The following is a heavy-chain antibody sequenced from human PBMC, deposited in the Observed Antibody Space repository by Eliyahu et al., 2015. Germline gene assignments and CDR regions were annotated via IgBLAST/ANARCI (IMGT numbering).Heavy chain of an antibody. CDR3: ARAVRYSSSWYPADT. CDR1: GFXVRSNF. CDR2: VYTSGRA. J-gene: IGHJ5*02. Sequence: EVQMVESGGGLVQPGGSLXLSCXASGFXVRSNFMXXVRQAPGKGLEGVSVVYTSGRAHYAESVEGRFTISRDTSKNTLFLEMNSLRAEDTGVYYCARAVRYSSSWYPADTWGQGTLVTVSS. D-gene: IGHD6-13*01. V-gene: IGHV3-66*01.